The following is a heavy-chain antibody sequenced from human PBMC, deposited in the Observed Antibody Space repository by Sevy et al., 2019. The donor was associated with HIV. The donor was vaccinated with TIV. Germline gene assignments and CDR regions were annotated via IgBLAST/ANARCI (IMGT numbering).Heavy chain of an antibody. CDR3: AREIAAAGSY. V-gene: IGHV3-7*01. CDR2: IKQDGSKK. D-gene: IGHD6-13*01. Sequence: GGSLRLSCAASGFTFSSYWMTWVRQAPGKGLERVANIKQDGSKKYYVDSVKGRFTISRDNAKNSVYLQMNSLRAEDTAVYYCAREIAAAGSYWGQGTLVTVSS. J-gene: IGHJ4*02. CDR1: GFTFSSYW.